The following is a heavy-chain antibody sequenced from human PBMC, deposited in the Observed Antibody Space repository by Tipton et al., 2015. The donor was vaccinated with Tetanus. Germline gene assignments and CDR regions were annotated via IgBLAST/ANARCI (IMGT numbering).Heavy chain of an antibody. V-gene: IGHV4-4*07. CDR3: ARGLPREPFYFDY. CDR2: VSSSGNS. J-gene: IGHJ4*02. Sequence: LRLSCTVSGGSVSSYYWTWFRQPPGKRLEWIGFVSSSGNSNYSPSLTGRVSMSLDTSKQQFSLSLTSATAADTAVYYCARGLPREPFYFDYWGQGKQVSVSS. D-gene: IGHD1-26*01. CDR1: GGSVSSYY.